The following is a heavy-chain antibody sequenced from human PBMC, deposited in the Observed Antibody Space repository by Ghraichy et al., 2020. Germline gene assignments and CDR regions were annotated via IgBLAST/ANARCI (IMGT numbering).Heavy chain of an antibody. CDR2: IRSKTNSYAT. V-gene: IGHV3-73*01. CDR3: TRHDITIFGVAFDY. Sequence: GGSLRLSCAASGFTFSDSTIHWVRQASGKGLEWVGRIRSKTNSYATAYAASVKGRFTISRDDSKKTAHLQMNSLKTEDTAVYYCTRHDITIFGVAFDYWGQGTRVTVSS. J-gene: IGHJ4*02. CDR1: GFTFSDST. D-gene: IGHD3-3*01.